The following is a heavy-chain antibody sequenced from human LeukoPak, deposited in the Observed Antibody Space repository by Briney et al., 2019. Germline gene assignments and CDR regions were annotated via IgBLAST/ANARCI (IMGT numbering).Heavy chain of an antibody. CDR3: ARSDYDSSGYPQVILFDY. CDR1: GGSFSGYY. Sequence: SETLSLTCAVYGGSFSGYYWSWIRQPPGKGLEWIGEINHSGSTNYNPSLKSRVTISVDTSKNQFSLKLSSVTAADTAVYYCARSDYDSSGYPQVILFDYWGQGTLVTVSS. J-gene: IGHJ4*02. CDR2: INHSGST. D-gene: IGHD3-22*01. V-gene: IGHV4-34*01.